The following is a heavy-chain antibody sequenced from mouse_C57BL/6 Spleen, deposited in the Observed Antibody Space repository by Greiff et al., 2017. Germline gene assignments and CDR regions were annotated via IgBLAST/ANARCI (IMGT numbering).Heavy chain of an antibody. CDR1: GYTFTSYW. D-gene: IGHD3-2*02. V-gene: IGHV1-52*01. CDR3: ARSAAQATVAY. CDR2: IDPSDSET. J-gene: IGHJ3*01. Sequence: QVQLQQPGAELVRPGSSVKLSCKASGYTFTSYWMHWVKQKPIQGLEWIGNIDPSDSETHYNQKFKDKATLTVDKSSRTAYMQLSSLTSEDSAVYYCARSAAQATVAYWGQGTLVTVSA.